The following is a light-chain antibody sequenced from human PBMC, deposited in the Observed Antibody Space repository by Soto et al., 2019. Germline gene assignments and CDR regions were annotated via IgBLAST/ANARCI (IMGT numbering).Light chain of an antibody. CDR3: SSYTSSSTVV. Sequence: QSALTQPASVFGSPGQSITISCTGTSSDVGGYNYVPWYQQHPGKAPKLTIYDVSNRPSGVSNPFSGSRSGNAASLTISGLQAEDEADYYCSSYTSSSTVVFGGGTKLTVL. CDR1: SSDVGGYNY. CDR2: DVS. J-gene: IGLJ2*01. V-gene: IGLV2-14*01.